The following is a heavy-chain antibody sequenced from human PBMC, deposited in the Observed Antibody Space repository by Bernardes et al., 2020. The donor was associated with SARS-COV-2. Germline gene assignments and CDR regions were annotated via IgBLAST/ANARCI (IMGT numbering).Heavy chain of an antibody. V-gene: IGHV1-18*01. J-gene: IGHJ6*02. Sequence: ASVKVSCKAFGYAFRSCGISWARQAPGQGLEWMGWISGFNGDTSYIQKIQDRVTMTTDTSTSTAYMDLRDLRSDDTAVYYCAREVMVRISDTYRNGMDLWGQGTTVTVSS. CDR3: AREVMVRISDTYRNGMDL. D-gene: IGHD3-10*01. CDR2: ISGFNGDT. CDR1: GYAFRSCG.